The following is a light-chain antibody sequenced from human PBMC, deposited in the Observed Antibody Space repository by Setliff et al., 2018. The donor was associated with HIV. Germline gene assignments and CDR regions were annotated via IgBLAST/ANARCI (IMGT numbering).Light chain of an antibody. J-gene: IGLJ1*01. CDR1: NIGSKS. Sequence: SYELTQPPSVSVAPGKTAGITCGGNNIGSKSVHWYQQKPGQAPVLVIYYDSDRPSGIPERFSGSNSGNTATLTISRVEAGDEADYYCQVWDSSSDHPYVFGTGTKVTVL. CDR3: QVWDSSSDHPYV. V-gene: IGLV3-21*04. CDR2: YDS.